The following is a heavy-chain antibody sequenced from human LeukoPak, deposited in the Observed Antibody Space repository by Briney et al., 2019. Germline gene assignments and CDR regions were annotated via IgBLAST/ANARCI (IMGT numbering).Heavy chain of an antibody. CDR2: IKSDGTGI. V-gene: IGHV3-74*01. J-gene: IGHJ4*02. Sequence: PGGSLTLSCTTSVFTFSNYWMYCLRQAPGKGLMWVSRIKSDGTGITYTDSVEGRFTISRDNAKNTLCLQMNSLRDEDTAVYYCVRGQTIDYWGQGTLVTVSS. CDR1: VFTFSNYW. CDR3: VRGQTIDY. D-gene: IGHD3-3*01.